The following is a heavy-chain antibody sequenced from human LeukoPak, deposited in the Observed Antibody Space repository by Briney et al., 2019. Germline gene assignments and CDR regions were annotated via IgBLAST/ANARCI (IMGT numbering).Heavy chain of an antibody. Sequence: SVKVSCKASGGTFSSYAISWVRQAPGQGLEWMGGIIPIFGTANYAQKFQGRVTITADESTSTAYMELSSLRSEDTAVYYCARDRDNTHGRLKWELLMAHPLDYWGQGTLVTVSS. D-gene: IGHD1-26*01. CDR1: GGTFSSYA. CDR3: ARDRDNTHGRLKWELLMAHPLDY. CDR2: IIPIFGTA. J-gene: IGHJ4*02. V-gene: IGHV1-69*13.